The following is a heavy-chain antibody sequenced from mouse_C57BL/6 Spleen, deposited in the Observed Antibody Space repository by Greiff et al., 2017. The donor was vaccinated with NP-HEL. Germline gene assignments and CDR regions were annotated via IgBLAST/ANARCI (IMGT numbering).Heavy chain of an antibody. V-gene: IGHV5-17*01. D-gene: IGHD1-1*01. CDR3: AILYGSSFDY. Sequence: EVKLVESGGGLVKPGGSLKLSCAASGFTFSDYGMHWVRQAPEKGLEWVAYISSGSSTIYYADTVKGRFTISRDNAKNTLFLQMTSLRAEDTAMYYCAILYGSSFDYWGQGTTLTVSA. J-gene: IGHJ2*01. CDR2: ISSGSSTI. CDR1: GFTFSDYG.